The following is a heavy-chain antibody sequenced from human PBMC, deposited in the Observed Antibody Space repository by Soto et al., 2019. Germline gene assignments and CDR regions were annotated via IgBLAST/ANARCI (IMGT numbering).Heavy chain of an antibody. J-gene: IGHJ5*02. D-gene: IGHD3-3*01. Sequence: QVQLVESGGGVVQPGRSLRLSCAASGFTFSSYGMHWVRQAPGKWLEWVAVIWYDGSNKYYADSVKGRFTISRDNSKNTLYLQMNSLRAEDTAVYYCARGSYDFWSGQNKNWFDPWGQGTLVTVSS. CDR3: ARGSYDFWSGQNKNWFDP. CDR2: IWYDGSNK. V-gene: IGHV3-33*01. CDR1: GFTFSSYG.